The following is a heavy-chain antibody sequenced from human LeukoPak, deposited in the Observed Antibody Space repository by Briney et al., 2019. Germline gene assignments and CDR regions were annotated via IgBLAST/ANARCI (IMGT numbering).Heavy chain of an antibody. Sequence: ASVKVSCTVSGSSLSELSLYWVRQAPGKGLEWMGGFDVIDSETFYAQKFQGRVTMTEDSSTDTDYMELRSLTSDDTALYYCAAGRPYSLLDYWGQGTLVTVSS. J-gene: IGHJ4*02. CDR1: GSSLSELS. D-gene: IGHD5-18*01. V-gene: IGHV1-24*01. CDR2: FDVIDSET. CDR3: AAGRPYSLLDY.